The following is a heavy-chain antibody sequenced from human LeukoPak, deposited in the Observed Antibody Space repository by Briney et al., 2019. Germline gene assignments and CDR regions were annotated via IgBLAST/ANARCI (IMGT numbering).Heavy chain of an antibody. Sequence: GGSLRLSCAASGFTFTDYYMSWIRQAPGKGLEWVSYISSSSSYTNYADSVKGRFTISRDNAKNSLYLQMNSLRAEDTAVYYCARVEVRGDNWFDPWGQGTLVTVSS. J-gene: IGHJ5*02. D-gene: IGHD3-10*01. CDR2: ISSSSSYT. V-gene: IGHV3-11*06. CDR3: ARVEVRGDNWFDP. CDR1: GFTFTDYY.